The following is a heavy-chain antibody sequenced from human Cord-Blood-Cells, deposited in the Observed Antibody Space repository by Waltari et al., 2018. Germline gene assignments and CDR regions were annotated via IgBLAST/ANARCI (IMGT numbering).Heavy chain of an antibody. V-gene: IGHV3-15*01. CDR2: IKSKTDGGTT. D-gene: IGHD2-2*01. CDR1: GFTFSNAW. Sequence: EVQLVESGGGLVKPGGSLRLSCAASGFTFSNAWMSWVRKGPGKGLEWVGRIKSKTDGGTTDYAAPVKGRFTISRDDSKNTLYLQMNSLKTEDTAVYYCTTDIVVPAANAFDIWGQGTMVTVSS. J-gene: IGHJ3*02. CDR3: TTDIVVPAANAFDI.